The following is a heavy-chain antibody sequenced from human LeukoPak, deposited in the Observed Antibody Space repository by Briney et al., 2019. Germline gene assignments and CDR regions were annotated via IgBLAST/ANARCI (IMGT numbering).Heavy chain of an antibody. Sequence: SETLSLTCTVSGDSISSYSWNWIRQPAGKGLEWIGRMHSSGGTSYSPSLKSRVTISVDTSKNQFSLKLSSVTAADTAVYYCARGLRGYSYGYVPWELSYYMDVWGKGTTVTISS. CDR1: GDSISSYS. CDR3: ARGLRGYSYGYVPWELSYYMDV. CDR2: MHSSGGT. J-gene: IGHJ6*03. V-gene: IGHV4-4*07. D-gene: IGHD5-18*01.